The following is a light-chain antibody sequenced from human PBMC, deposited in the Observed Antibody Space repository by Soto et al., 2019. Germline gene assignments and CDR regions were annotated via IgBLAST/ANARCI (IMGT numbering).Light chain of an antibody. CDR2: GAS. J-gene: IGKJ5*01. Sequence: EMVMTQAPATLSVSPGERATLSCRASQSVSSNLAWYQQKPGQAPRLLIYGASTRATGIPARFSGSGPGTDFTLTISSLEPEDFAVYYCQHRRGFGQGTRLEIK. CDR3: QHRRG. CDR1: QSVSSN. V-gene: IGKV3D-11*02.